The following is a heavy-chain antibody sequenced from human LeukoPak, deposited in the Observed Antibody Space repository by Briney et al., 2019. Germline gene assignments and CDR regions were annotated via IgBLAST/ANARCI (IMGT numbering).Heavy chain of an antibody. CDR3: ATNTYADYVSVDI. CDR1: GFTFTTYA. D-gene: IGHD2-2*01. CDR2: ISGGGGGT. J-gene: IGHJ3*02. Sequence: GGSLRLSCAASGFTFTTYAMGWVRQSPGKGLEWVSSISGGGGGTYYAEFVKGRFTISRDNSKNTLYLQMNNLRVEDTAVYYCATNTYADYVSVDIWGQGTMVTVSS. V-gene: IGHV3-23*01.